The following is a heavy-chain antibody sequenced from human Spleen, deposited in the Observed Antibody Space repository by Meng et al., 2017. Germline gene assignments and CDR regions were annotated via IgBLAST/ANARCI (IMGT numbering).Heavy chain of an antibody. CDR3: ARSYYGDYGPAET. J-gene: IGHJ5*02. CDR1: GFTFSDYY. Sequence: GESLKIPCAASGFTFSDYYISWIRQAPGKGLEWVSYTSTSATTIYYAGSVKGRFTISRDNAKNSLFLQMNSLRAEDTAVYFCARSYYGDYGPAETWGQGTLVTVSS. D-gene: IGHD4-17*01. CDR2: TSTSATTI. V-gene: IGHV3-11*04.